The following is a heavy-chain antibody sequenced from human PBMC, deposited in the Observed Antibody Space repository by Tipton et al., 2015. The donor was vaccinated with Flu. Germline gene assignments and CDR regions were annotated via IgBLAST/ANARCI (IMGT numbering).Heavy chain of an antibody. CDR1: GFTFSEYA. CDR3: AKGTAYGGLKNGLVV. Sequence: SLRLSCAASGFTFSEYAMNWVRQAPGKGLEWVSIISGGGVSTDYTDSVKGRFTISRDNSKNTLYMEMNSLRAEDTAVYYCAKGTAYGGLKNGLVVWGQGTTVIFSS. CDR2: ISGGGVST. V-gene: IGHV3-23*01. D-gene: IGHD4-23*01. J-gene: IGHJ6*02.